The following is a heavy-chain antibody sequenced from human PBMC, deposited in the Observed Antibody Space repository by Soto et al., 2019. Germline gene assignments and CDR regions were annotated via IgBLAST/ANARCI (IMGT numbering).Heavy chain of an antibody. CDR2: IGGSGGNT. CDR3: ARTITGYFWAGAY. CDR1: GFTFNMYA. V-gene: IGHV3-23*01. Sequence: AQLSESGGGLAQPGGSLRLSCAASGFTFNMYAMSWVRQAPGKGLEWVSGIGGSGGNTYYADFVKGRFTISRDNSKNTLYLQMDSLRAEDTAIYYCARTITGYFWAGAYWGQGTLVTVSS. J-gene: IGHJ4*02. D-gene: IGHD1-1*01.